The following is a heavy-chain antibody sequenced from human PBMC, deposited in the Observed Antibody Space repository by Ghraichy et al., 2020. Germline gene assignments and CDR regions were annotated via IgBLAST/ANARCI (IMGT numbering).Heavy chain of an antibody. Sequence: ASVKVSCKASGYTFTSYGISWVRQAPGQGLEWMGWISAYNGNTNYAQKLQGRVTMTTDTSTSTAYMELRSLRSDDTAVYYCARDGRWQSKLGLVYYYYGMDVWGQGTTVTVSS. V-gene: IGHV1-18*01. J-gene: IGHJ6*02. CDR3: ARDGRWQSKLGLVYYYYGMDV. CDR1: GYTFTSYG. CDR2: ISAYNGNT. D-gene: IGHD3/OR15-3a*01.